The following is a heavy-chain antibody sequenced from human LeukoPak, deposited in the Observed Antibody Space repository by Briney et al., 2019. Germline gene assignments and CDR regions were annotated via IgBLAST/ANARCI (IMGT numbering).Heavy chain of an antibody. J-gene: IGHJ4*02. CDR3: ARGPSHTIFGVVLFDC. V-gene: IGHV3-20*04. CDR2: INWNGGST. Sequence: GGSLRLSCAASGFTFDDYGMSWVRQAPGKGLEWVSGINWNGGSTGYADSVKGRFTISRDNAKNSLYLQMNSLRAEDTALYYCARGPSHTIFGVVLFDCWGQGTLVTVSS. CDR1: GFTFDDYG. D-gene: IGHD3-3*01.